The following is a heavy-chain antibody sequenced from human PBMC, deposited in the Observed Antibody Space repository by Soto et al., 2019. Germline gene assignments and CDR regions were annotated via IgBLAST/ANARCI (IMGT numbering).Heavy chain of an antibody. CDR3: ISLYGGIH. CDR1: GFTFSDHY. D-gene: IGHD2-15*01. V-gene: IGHV3-72*01. Sequence: EVQLVESGGGLVQPGGSLRLSCAASGFTFSDHYMDWVRQAPGKGLEWVGRTRNKANSYTTEYAASVNGRFTISRDDSKNSLYRQMNSLNTGDPAVYYCISLYGGIHWGQGTLVAVSS. CDR2: TRNKANSYTT. J-gene: IGHJ4*02.